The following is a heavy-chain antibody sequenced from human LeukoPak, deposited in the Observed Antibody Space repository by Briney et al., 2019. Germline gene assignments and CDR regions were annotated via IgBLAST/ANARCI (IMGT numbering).Heavy chain of an antibody. Sequence: GGSLRLSCAASGFTFSSYGMHWVRQAPGKGLEWVSAISGSGGSTYYADSVKGRFTISRDNSKNTLYLQMNSLRAEDTAVYYCAKDRHYYDSSGYPDAFDIWGQGTMVTVSS. D-gene: IGHD3-22*01. J-gene: IGHJ3*02. CDR2: ISGSGGST. CDR1: GFTFSSYG. CDR3: AKDRHYYDSSGYPDAFDI. V-gene: IGHV3-23*01.